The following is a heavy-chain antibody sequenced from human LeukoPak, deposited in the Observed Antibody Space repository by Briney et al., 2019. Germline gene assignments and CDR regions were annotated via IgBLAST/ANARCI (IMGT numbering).Heavy chain of an antibody. CDR3: ARGRGYDILTGYFDY. CDR1: GFTFSSYA. CDR2: ISYDGSNK. Sequence: GGSLRLSCAASGFTFSSYAMHWVRQAPGKRLEWVAVISYDGSNKYYADSVKGRFTVSRDNSKNTLYLQMNSLRAEDTAVYYCARGRGYDILTGYFDYWGQGTLVTVSS. J-gene: IGHJ4*02. V-gene: IGHV3-30-3*01. D-gene: IGHD3-9*01.